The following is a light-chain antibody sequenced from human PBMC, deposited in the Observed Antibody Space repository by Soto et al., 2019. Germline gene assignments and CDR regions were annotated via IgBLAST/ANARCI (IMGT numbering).Light chain of an antibody. CDR1: QSISTY. J-gene: IGKJ1*01. V-gene: IGKV1-39*01. CDR3: QQSYSTPVWT. Sequence: DLQMTQSPSSLSASVGDRVTITCRASQSISTYLNWYQQKPGKAPKLLIYAASSLQSGVPSRFSGRGSGTDFTLTISSLQPEDSAICYCQQSYSTPVWTFGQGTKVEIK. CDR2: AAS.